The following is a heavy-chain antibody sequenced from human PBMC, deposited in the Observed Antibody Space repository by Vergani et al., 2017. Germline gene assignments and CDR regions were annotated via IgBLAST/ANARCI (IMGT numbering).Heavy chain of an antibody. CDR3: AKGGRARGTY. CDR2: ISGSGGST. D-gene: IGHD2-21*01. V-gene: IGHV3-23*01. Sequence: EVQLLESGGGLVQPGGSLRLSCAASGFPFSSYAMIWVRQAPGKGLEWFSAISGSGGSTYYAASVKGRFTISRDNSKNTLYLQMNSLRAEDTAVYYCAKGGRARGTYWGQGSLVTVSS. J-gene: IGHJ4*02. CDR1: GFPFSSYA.